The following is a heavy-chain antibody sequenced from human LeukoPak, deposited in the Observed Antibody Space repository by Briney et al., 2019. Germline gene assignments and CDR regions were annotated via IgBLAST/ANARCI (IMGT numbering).Heavy chain of an antibody. CDR3: ARDPSSFFDY. D-gene: IGHD6-13*01. Sequence: ASVTVSFKASGCTFTNYGIGWVRQAPGKGLEWMGWISAYNGNTNYAQNLQGRVTMTTDTYTSTGYMELRSLRSDDTAVYYCARDPSSFFDYWGQGTLVTVSS. CDR1: GCTFTNYG. V-gene: IGHV1-18*01. CDR2: ISAYNGNT. J-gene: IGHJ4*02.